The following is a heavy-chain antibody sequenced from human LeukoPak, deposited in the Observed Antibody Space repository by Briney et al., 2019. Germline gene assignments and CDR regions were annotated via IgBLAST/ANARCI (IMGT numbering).Heavy chain of an antibody. CDR3: ARVDCSGGSCYSRFGNWFDP. J-gene: IGHJ5*02. CDR2: IIPIFGTA. V-gene: IGHV1-69*01. D-gene: IGHD2-15*01. Sequence: SVKVSCKASGGTFSSYAISWVRQAPGQGLEWMGGIIPIFGTANYAQKFQGRVTITADESTSTAYMELSSLRSEDTAVYYCARVDCSGGSCYSRFGNWFDPWGQGTLVTVSS. CDR1: GGTFSSYA.